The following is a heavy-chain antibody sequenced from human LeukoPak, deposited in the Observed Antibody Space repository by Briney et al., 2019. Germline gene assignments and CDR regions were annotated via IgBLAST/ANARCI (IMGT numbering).Heavy chain of an antibody. Sequence: GGSLRLSCAASGFTFSSYSMNWVRQAPGKGLEWVSSISSSSSYIYYADSVKGRFTISRDNAKNSLYLQMNSLRAEDTAGYSCARDRDYYGSGSFDYWGQGTLVTVYS. CDR2: ISSSSSYI. V-gene: IGHV3-21*01. J-gene: IGHJ4*02. CDR1: GFTFSSYS. CDR3: ARDRDYYGSGSFDY. D-gene: IGHD3-10*01.